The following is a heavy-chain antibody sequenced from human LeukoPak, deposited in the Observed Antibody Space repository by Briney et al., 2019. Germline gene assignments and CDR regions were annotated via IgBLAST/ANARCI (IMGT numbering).Heavy chain of an antibody. V-gene: IGHV4-59*01. CDR1: GGSISSYY. CDR3: ARGPGYCTNGICDSIDY. J-gene: IGHJ4*02. D-gene: IGHD2-8*01. CDR2: IYNSGSA. Sequence: SETLSLTCTVSGGSISSYYWSWIRLPPGKGLEWIGYIYNSGSAIYNPSLKSRVTTAADTSKNQFSLKLSSVTAADTAVYYCARGPGYCTNGICDSIDYWGQGTLVTVSS.